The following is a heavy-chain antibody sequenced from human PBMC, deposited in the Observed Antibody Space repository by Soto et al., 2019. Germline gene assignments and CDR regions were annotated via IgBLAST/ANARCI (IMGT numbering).Heavy chain of an antibody. CDR1: VYTFTSYG. D-gene: IGHD6-13*01. J-gene: IGHJ1*01. V-gene: IGHV1-18*01. CDR3: ARGSYSSSWYVPEY. CDR2: ISAYNGNT. Sequence: GXSVKVSCKASVYTFTSYGISWVRQAPGQGLEWMGWISAYNGNTNYAQKLQGRVTMTTDTSTSTAYMELRSLRSDDTAVYYCARGSYSSSWYVPEYWGQGTLVTVSS.